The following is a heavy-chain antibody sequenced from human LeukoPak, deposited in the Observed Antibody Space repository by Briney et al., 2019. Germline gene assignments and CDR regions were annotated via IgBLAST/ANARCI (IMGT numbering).Heavy chain of an antibody. CDR1: GFTFSSYG. D-gene: IGHD4-11*01. J-gene: IGHJ4*02. V-gene: IGHV3-30*18. CDR3: AKEYSNAY. CDR2: ISYDGSNE. Sequence: PGGSLRLSCAASGFTFSSYGMHWVRQAPGKGLEWVAGISYDGSNEFYADSVKGRFTISRDNSKNTLYLQMNSLRAEDTAVYYCAKEYSNAYWGQGTLVTVSS.